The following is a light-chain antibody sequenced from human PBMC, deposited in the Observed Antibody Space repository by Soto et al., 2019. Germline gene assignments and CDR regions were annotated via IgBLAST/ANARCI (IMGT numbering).Light chain of an antibody. V-gene: IGKV3-20*01. CDR3: QQYGTSPRT. CDR1: QSPSSNF. CDR2: GAS. J-gene: IGKJ1*01. Sequence: TQARASLSLGQRVAVARCCIASQSPSSNFLAWYQQKRGKAPRLLIHGASSRASGIPYRFSGSGSGTEFTLTISSREPDDFAAYYCQQYGTSPRTFGQGTKVDIK.